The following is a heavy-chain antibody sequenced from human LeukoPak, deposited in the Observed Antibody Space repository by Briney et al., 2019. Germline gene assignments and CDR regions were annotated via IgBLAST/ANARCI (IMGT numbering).Heavy chain of an antibody. CDR3: AIDLDGGLDY. CDR2: ISAYNGNT. J-gene: IGHJ4*02. V-gene: IGHV1-18*01. D-gene: IGHD4-23*01. Sequence: GASVKVSCKASGYTFTSYDISWVRQAPGQGLEGMGWISAYNGNTNYAQKLQGRVTMTTDTSTNTAYMELRSLRSDDTAVYYCAIDLDGGLDYWGQGTLVTVSS. CDR1: GYTFTSYD.